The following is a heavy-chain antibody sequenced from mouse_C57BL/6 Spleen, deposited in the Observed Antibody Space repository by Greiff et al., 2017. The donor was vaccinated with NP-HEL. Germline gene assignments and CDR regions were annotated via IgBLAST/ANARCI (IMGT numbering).Heavy chain of an antibody. J-gene: IGHJ4*01. V-gene: IGHV1-63*01. Sequence: QVQLKQSGAELVRPGTSVKMSCKASGYTFTNYWIGWAKQRPGHGLEWIGDIYPGGGYTNYNEKFKGKATLTADKASSTAYMQFSSLTSEDSAIYYCARRKEGYFAMDYWGQGTSVTVSS. CDR2: IYPGGGYT. CDR1: GYTFTNYW. CDR3: ARRKEGYFAMDY.